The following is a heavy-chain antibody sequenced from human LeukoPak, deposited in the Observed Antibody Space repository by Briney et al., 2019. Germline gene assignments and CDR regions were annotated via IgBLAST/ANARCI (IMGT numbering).Heavy chain of an antibody. CDR2: INPKSGDT. Sequence: RASVKVSCKASGYTFIGYYIHWVRQAPGQGLEWMGWINPKSGDTNYAQKFQGRVTMTRDTSISTAYMELSRLRSDDTAVYYCARSQWLDYYYYYMEVWGKGITVTISS. V-gene: IGHV1-2*02. J-gene: IGHJ6*03. D-gene: IGHD6-19*01. CDR1: GYTFIGYY. CDR3: ARSQWLDYYYYYMEV.